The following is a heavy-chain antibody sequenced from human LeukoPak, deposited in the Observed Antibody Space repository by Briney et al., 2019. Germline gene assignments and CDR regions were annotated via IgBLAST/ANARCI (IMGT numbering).Heavy chain of an antibody. J-gene: IGHJ3*02. CDR3: ARSGYYDSSGNDAFDI. CDR2: IYDTGST. CDR1: GGSVSSGSYY. Sequence: PSETLSLTCSVSGGSVSSGSYYWGWIRQPPGKGLEWIGYIYDTGSTNYNPSLKSRVTISVDTSKNQLSLKLSSVTAADTAVYYCARSGYYDSSGNDAFDIWGQETMVTVSS. V-gene: IGHV4-61*01. D-gene: IGHD3-22*01.